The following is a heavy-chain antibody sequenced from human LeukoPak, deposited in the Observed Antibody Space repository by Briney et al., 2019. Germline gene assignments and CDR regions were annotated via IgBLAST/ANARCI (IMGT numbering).Heavy chain of an antibody. D-gene: IGHD2-2*01. CDR2: ISYDGSNK. CDR1: GFTFSSYG. V-gene: IGHV3-30*18. CDR3: AKDFRRYCSSTSCYRGVGDAFDI. J-gene: IGHJ3*02. Sequence: GGSLRLSCAASGFTFSSYGMYWVRQAPGKGLEWVAVISYDGSNKYYADSVKGRFTISRDNSKNTLYLQMNSLRAEDTAVYYCAKDFRRYCSSTSCYRGVGDAFDIWGQGTMVTVSS.